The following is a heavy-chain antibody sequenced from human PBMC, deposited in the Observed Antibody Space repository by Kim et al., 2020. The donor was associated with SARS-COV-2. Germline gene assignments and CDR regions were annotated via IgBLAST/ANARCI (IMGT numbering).Heavy chain of an antibody. CDR2: ITSDGIT. CDR1: GLTFGIYV. CDR3: VRGVTY. Sequence: GGSLRLSCAASGLTFGIYVVAWVRQAPGKGLEWVSGITSDGITSYIDSVKGRFTISRDNSKNTMYLQMNNLRAEDTAPFFFVRGVTYGGQGTRVTAS. V-gene: IGHV3-23*01. J-gene: IGHJ4*02. D-gene: IGHD2-21*02.